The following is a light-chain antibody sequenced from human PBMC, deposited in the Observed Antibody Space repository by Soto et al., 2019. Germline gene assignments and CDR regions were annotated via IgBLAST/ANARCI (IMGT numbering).Light chain of an antibody. V-gene: IGLV2-14*01. CDR2: DVS. J-gene: IGLJ2*01. Sequence: SALTQPASVSGSPGQSITISCTGTSSDVGGYNYVSWYQQHPGKAPKLMIYDVSNRPSGVSNRFSGSKSGNTASLTISGLQAEDEADYYCSSYTSISGVFGGGTKLTVL. CDR1: SSDVGGYNY. CDR3: SSYTSISGV.